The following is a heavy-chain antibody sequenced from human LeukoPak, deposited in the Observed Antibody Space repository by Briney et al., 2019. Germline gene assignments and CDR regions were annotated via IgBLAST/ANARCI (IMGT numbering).Heavy chain of an antibody. J-gene: IGHJ4*02. D-gene: IGHD1-1*01. V-gene: IGHV3-7*01. CDR1: GFTFSSYW. CDR2: INQDGSEK. Sequence: RGSLRLSCAASGFTFSSYWMSWVRPAPGKGLEWVANINQDGSEKYYVDSVKGRLTISRDNAKNSLYLQMNSLRVEDTAVYYCARARALDSYYFDYWGQGTPVTVSS. CDR3: ARARALDSYYFDY.